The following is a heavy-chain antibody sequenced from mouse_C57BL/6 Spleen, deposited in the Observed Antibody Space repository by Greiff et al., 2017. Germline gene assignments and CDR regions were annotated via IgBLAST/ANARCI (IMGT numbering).Heavy chain of an antibody. CDR3: ARGGNHHAIDYAMDY. Sequence: EVQLQQSGPELVKPGASVKISCKASGYSFTDYNMNWVKQSNGKSLEWIGVINPNYGTTSYNQKFKGKATLTVDQSSSTAYMQLNSLTSEDSAVYDCARGGNHHAIDYAMDYWGQGTSVTVSS. CDR2: INPNYGTT. J-gene: IGHJ4*01. D-gene: IGHD2-1*01. CDR1: GYSFTDYN. V-gene: IGHV1-39*01.